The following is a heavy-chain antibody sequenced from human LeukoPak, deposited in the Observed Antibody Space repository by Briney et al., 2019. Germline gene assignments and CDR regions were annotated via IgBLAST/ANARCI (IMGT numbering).Heavy chain of an antibody. D-gene: IGHD3-22*01. CDR2: ISGSGGST. CDR3: ARDYYDSSGYYGY. Sequence: GGSLRLSCAASGFTFSSYAMSWVRQAPGKGLEWVSAISGSGGSTYYADSVKGRFTISRDNAKNSLYLQMNSLRAEDTAVYYCARDYYDSSGYYGYWGQGTLVTVSS. J-gene: IGHJ4*02. CDR1: GFTFSSYA. V-gene: IGHV3-23*01.